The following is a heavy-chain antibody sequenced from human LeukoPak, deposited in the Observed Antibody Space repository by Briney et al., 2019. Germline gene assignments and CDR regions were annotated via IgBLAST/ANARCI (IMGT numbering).Heavy chain of an antibody. CDR3: AREGYDCSSTSCHLSYYYYYGMDV. D-gene: IGHD2-2*01. CDR2: INPSGGST. CDR1: GYTFTSYY. Sequence: SVKVSCKASGYTFTSYYMHWVRQAPGQGLEWKGIINPSGGSTSYAQKFQGRVTMTRDTSTSTVYMELSSLRSEDTAVYYCAREGYDCSSTSCHLSYYYYYGMDVWGQGTTVTVSS. J-gene: IGHJ6*02. V-gene: IGHV1-46*01.